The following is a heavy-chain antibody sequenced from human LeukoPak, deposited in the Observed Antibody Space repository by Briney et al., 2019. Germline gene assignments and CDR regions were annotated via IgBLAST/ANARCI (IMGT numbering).Heavy chain of an antibody. V-gene: IGHV3-21*01. D-gene: IGHD2-15*01. Sequence: PGGSLRLSCAASGFTFSSYSMNWVRQAPGKGLEWVSSISSSSSYIYYADSVKGRFTISGDNAKNSLYLQMNSLRAEDTAVYYCARESSTLLDYWGQGTLVTVSS. CDR1: GFTFSSYS. CDR3: ARESSTLLDY. J-gene: IGHJ4*02. CDR2: ISSSSSYI.